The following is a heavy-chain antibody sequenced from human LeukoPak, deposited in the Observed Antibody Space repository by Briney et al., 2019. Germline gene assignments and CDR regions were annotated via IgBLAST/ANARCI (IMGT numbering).Heavy chain of an antibody. CDR1: GGSSSRVGYF. Sequence: SQTLSLTCTVSGGSSSRVGYFWSWIRQPAGKGLGWIGRIYTNGDTNYNPSLKSRVTMSVDTSTNQFSLKLSSVTAADTAVYYCARERRDDYVSFDYWGQGTLVSVSS. V-gene: IGHV4-61*02. CDR2: IYTNGDT. D-gene: IGHD4-17*01. CDR3: ARERRDDYVSFDY. J-gene: IGHJ4*02.